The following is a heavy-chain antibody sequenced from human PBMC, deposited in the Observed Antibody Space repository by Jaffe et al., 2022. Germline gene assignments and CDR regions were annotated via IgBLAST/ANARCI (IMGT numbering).Heavy chain of an antibody. Sequence: QVQLQESGPGLVKPSQTLSLTCTVSGGSISSGSYYWSWIRQPAGKGLEWIGRIYTSGSTNYNPSLKSRVTISVDTSKNQFSLKLSSVTAADTAVYYCARNVYYYDSSGYYSIAVNWYFDLWGRGTLVTVSS. CDR2: IYTSGST. J-gene: IGHJ2*01. D-gene: IGHD3-22*01. CDR1: GGSISSGSYY. CDR3: ARNVYYYDSSGYYSIAVNWYFDL. V-gene: IGHV4-61*02.